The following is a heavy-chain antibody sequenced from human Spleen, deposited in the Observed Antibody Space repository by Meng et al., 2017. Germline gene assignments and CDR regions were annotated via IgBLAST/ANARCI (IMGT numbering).Heavy chain of an antibody. CDR3: ARGGPYPDSSGFHWYFDL. J-gene: IGHJ2*01. CDR2: INTNTGNP. V-gene: IGHV7-4-1*02. CDR1: GYTFTNYA. D-gene: IGHD3-22*01. Sequence: QVQLVQSGSELKKPGASVKVSCEASGYTFTNYALKWVRQAPGQGLEWMGWINTNTGNPTYAQGFTGRFVLSSDTSVSTANLQISSLKAEDTAVYYCARGGPYPDSSGFHWYFDLWGRGTLVTVSS.